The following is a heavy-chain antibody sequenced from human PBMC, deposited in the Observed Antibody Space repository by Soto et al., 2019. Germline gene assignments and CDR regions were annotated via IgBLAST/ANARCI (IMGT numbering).Heavy chain of an antibody. Sequence: QVQLVESGGGVVQPGRSLRLSCGASGFTFSNYGMQWLRQAQDKGLEWVTVISYDGTNKYYADSVKGRFTISRDNSKNTVYLQLSSLRPEDTAVYYCVGARYFGDYWGQGALVTVSS. CDR3: VGARYFGDY. CDR1: GFTFSNYG. D-gene: IGHD3-10*01. CDR2: ISYDGTNK. V-gene: IGHV3-30*03. J-gene: IGHJ4*02.